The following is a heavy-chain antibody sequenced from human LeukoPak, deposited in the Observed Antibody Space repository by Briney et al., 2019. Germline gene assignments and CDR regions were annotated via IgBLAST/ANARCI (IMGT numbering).Heavy chain of an antibody. CDR1: GYTLTELS. J-gene: IGHJ4*02. CDR3: AIGGNPAHPVYYFDY. Sequence: GASVKVSCKVSGYTLTELSMHWVRQAPGKGPEWMGGFDPEDGETTYAQKFQGRVTMTEDTSTDTAYMELSSLRSEDTAVYYCAIGGNPAHPVYYFDYWGQGTLVTVFS. D-gene: IGHD1-14*01. V-gene: IGHV1-24*01. CDR2: FDPEDGET.